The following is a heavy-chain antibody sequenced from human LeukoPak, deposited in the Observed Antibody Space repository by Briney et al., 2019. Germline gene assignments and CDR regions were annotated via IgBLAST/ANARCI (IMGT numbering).Heavy chain of an antibody. CDR3: SRRSAVAGHFDY. J-gene: IGHJ4*02. D-gene: IGHD6-13*01. Sequence: GGSLRLSCAASGFTFSTHAMSWVRQAPGKGLEWVSAVSGLYDGTYYADSVKGRFTISRDNPKNTLYLRMNSLRVEDTAVYYCSRRSAVAGHFDYWGQGTLVTVSS. CDR2: VSGLYDGT. CDR1: GFTFSTHA. V-gene: IGHV3-23*01.